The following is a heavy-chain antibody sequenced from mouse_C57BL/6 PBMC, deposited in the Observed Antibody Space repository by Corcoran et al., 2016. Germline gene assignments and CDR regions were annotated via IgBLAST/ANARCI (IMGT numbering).Heavy chain of an antibody. CDR1: GYTFTTYG. J-gene: IGHJ2*01. Sequence: QIQLVQYGPELKKPGETVKISCKASGYTFTTYGMSWVKQAPGKGLKWMGWINTYSGVPTYADDFKGRFAFSLETSASTAYLQINNLKNEDTATYFCARHDGYYKYYFDYWGQGTTLTVSS. V-gene: IGHV9-3*01. CDR2: INTYSGVP. CDR3: ARHDGYYKYYFDY. D-gene: IGHD2-3*01.